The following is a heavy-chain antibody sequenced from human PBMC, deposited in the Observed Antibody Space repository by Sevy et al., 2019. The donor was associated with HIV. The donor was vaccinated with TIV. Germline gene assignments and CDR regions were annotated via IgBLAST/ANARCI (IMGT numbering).Heavy chain of an antibody. CDR3: AGDRVDGGKGNLNGMYV. D-gene: IGHD2-15*01. CDR1: GFTFSRYS. V-gene: IGHV3-48*02. CDR2: IRSSGSTT. Sequence: GGSLRVSCAASGFTFSRYSMNWVGQAPGKGLEWVSYIRSSGSTTYYENSVKGRFTISRDNAKSSRYLQMNSLRDEDKAVYYCAGDRVDGGKGNLNGMYVWGQGTSVIVS. J-gene: IGHJ6*02.